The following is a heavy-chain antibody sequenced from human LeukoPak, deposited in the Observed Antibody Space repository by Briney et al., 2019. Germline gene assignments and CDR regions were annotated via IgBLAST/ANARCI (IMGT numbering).Heavy chain of an antibody. J-gene: IGHJ4*02. V-gene: IGHV3-23*01. CDR1: GFTFSSYA. D-gene: IGHD3-10*01. Sequence: GGSLRLSCAASGFTFSSYAMSWVRQAPGKGLEWVSAISGSGGSTYYADSVKGRFTISRDNSKNTLYLQMNSLRAEDTAVYYCAKDNWVLLWFGGFVGDYWGQGTLVTVSS. CDR3: AKDNWVLLWFGGFVGDY. CDR2: ISGSGGST.